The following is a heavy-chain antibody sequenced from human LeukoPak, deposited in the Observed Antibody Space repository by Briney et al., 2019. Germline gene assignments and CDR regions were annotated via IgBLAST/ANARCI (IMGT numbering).Heavy chain of an antibody. V-gene: IGHV4-31*03. CDR2: IYYSGST. J-gene: IGHJ4*02. D-gene: IGHD3-10*01. CDR3: ARDVYYSSGSYYFDY. CDR1: GGSISSGGYY. Sequence: PSQTLSLTCTVSGGSISSGGYYWSWIRQHPGKGLECIGYIYYSGSTYYTPSLKSRLTISVDTSNNQFSLKLSSVTAADTAVYYCARDVYYSSGSYYFDYWGQGTLVTVSS.